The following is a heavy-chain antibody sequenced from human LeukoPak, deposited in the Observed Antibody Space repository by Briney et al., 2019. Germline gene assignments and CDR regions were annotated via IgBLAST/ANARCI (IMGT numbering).Heavy chain of an antibody. J-gene: IGHJ5*02. CDR1: GGSISSYY. D-gene: IGHD3-3*01. CDR3: ARGTTYYDFWSGYYHNWFDP. Sequence: SGTLSLTCTVSGGSISSYYWSWIRQPPGKGLEWIGYIYYSGSTNYNPSLKSRVTISVDTSKNQFSLKLSSVTAADTAVYYCARGTTYYDFWSGYYHNWFDPWGQGTLVTVSS. CDR2: IYYSGST. V-gene: IGHV4-59*01.